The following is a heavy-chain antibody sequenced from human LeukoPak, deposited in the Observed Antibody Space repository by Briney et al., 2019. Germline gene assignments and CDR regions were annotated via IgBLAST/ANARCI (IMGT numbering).Heavy chain of an antibody. J-gene: IGHJ4*02. V-gene: IGHV1-46*01. CDR1: GYTFTGYY. D-gene: IGHD3-22*01. Sequence: ASVKVSCKASGYTFTGYYMHWVRQAPGQGLEWMGIINPSGGSTSYAQKFQGRVTMTRDTSTSTVYMELSSLRSEDTAVYYCARSFGYYDSSGYGLGHYFDYWGQGTLVTVSS. CDR2: INPSGGST. CDR3: ARSFGYYDSSGYGLGHYFDY.